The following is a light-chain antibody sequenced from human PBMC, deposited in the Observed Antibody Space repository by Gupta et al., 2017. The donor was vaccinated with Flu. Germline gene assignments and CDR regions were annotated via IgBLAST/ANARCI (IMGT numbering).Light chain of an antibody. Sequence: TISCSGSIFNIGTNYVYCYKHLPGTAPTLLLPRSDQLPSRVPDRFSGSPSGHSASLAICRLRSALQAVYYCATWDDKPSGWVFGGATRLTAL. J-gene: IGLJ3*02. CDR1: IFNIGTNY. CDR2: RSD. V-gene: IGLV1-47*01. CDR3: ATWDDKPSGWV.